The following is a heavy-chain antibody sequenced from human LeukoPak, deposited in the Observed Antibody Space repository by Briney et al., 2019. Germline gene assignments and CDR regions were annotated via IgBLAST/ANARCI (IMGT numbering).Heavy chain of an antibody. CDR2: INENLFGI. D-gene: IGHD3-16*01. V-gene: IGHV1-2*02. CDR3: ARDISPTLRLGGDYYYYCMDV. CDR1: GYTFTDYY. J-gene: IGHJ6*02. Sequence: ADKVSCKASGYTFTDYYIHWVRQAPGQGLEWMGWINENLFGINYAQKFQGRFTTTRDTCISTAYMELSRLISDDTAVYYCARDISPTLRLGGDYYYYCMDVWGQGTTVTVSS.